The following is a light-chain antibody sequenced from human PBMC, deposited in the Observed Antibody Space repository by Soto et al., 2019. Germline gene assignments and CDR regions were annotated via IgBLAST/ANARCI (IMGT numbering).Light chain of an antibody. Sequence: QAVVTQEPSFSVSPGGTVTLTCGLSSGSVSTSYYPSWYQQTPGQAQRTLLYSTNTRSSGVPDRFSGSILGNNAALTITGAQADDESDYYCALYMGSGIVVFGGGTKLTVL. CDR3: ALYMGSGIVV. CDR2: STN. CDR1: SGSVSTSYY. J-gene: IGLJ2*01. V-gene: IGLV8-61*01.